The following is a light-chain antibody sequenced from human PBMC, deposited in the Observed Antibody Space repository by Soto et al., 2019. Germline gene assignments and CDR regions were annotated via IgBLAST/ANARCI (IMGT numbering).Light chain of an antibody. V-gene: IGKV3-15*01. J-gene: IGKJ3*01. CDR2: GAS. CDR1: QSVRSH. Sequence: EVVMTQSPATLSLSPGERVTLSCRASQSVRSHFAWYQQKPGQAPRLLIFGASSRATGVPDRISGGESWTEFTLTISSLESEDVAIYYCQEYSQLPPGIFGPGTTVDIK. CDR3: QEYSQLPPGI.